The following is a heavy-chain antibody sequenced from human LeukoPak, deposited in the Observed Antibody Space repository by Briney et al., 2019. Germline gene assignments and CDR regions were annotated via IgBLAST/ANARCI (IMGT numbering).Heavy chain of an antibody. D-gene: IGHD3-3*01. CDR1: GFTFSNYG. V-gene: IGHV3-30*02. CDR2: IRYDGSNK. J-gene: IGHJ4*02. Sequence: PGGSLRLSCAASGFTFSNYGMHWVRQAPGKGLEWVAFIRYDGSNKYYADSVKGRFTISRDKSKNTLDLQMNSLRAEDMAVYYCAKDPDFWSGTRAYYFDYWGQGTLVTVSS. CDR3: AKDPDFWSGTRAYYFDY.